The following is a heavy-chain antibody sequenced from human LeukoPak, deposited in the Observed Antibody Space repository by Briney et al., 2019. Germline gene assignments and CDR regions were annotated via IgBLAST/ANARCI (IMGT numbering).Heavy chain of an antibody. Sequence: SETLSLTCTVSGGSISSYYWSWIRQPPGKGLEWIGYIYYSGSTNYNPSLKSRVTISVDTSKNQFSLKLSSVTAADTAVYYCARRGDSSGRFDYWGQGTLVTVSS. V-gene: IGHV4-59*01. J-gene: IGHJ4*02. CDR1: GGSISSYY. D-gene: IGHD6-19*01. CDR3: ARRGDSSGRFDY. CDR2: IYYSGST.